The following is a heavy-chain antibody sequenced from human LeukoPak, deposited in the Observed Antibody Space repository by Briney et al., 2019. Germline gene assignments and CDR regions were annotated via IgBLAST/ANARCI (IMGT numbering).Heavy chain of an antibody. CDR3: ARSSSIAAAGLSDY. CDR1: DYTFTSYG. Sequence: GASVKVSCTASDYTFTSYGISWVRQAPGQGLEWMGWISAYNGNTNYAQKLQGRVTMTTDTSTSTAYMELRSLRSDDTAVYYCARSSSIAAAGLSDYWGQGTLVTVSS. V-gene: IGHV1-18*01. CDR2: ISAYNGNT. D-gene: IGHD6-13*01. J-gene: IGHJ4*02.